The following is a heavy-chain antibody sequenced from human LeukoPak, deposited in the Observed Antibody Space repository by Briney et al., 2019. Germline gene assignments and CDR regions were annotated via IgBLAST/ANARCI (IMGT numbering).Heavy chain of an antibody. CDR3: ARNIVVETTNNWFDP. V-gene: IGHV4-34*01. D-gene: IGHD2-2*01. CDR2: INHSGST. CDR1: GGSFSGYY. J-gene: IGHJ5*02. Sequence: SETLSLTCAVYGGSFSGYYWSWIRQPPGKGLEWIGEINHSGSTNYNPSLKSRVTISVDTSKNQFSLKLSSVTAADTAVYYCARNIVVETTNNWFDPWGQGTLVTVSS.